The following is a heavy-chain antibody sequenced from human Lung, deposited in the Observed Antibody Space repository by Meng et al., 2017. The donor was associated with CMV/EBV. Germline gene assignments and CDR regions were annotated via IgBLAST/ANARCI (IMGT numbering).Heavy chain of an antibody. V-gene: IGHV3-48*01. CDR2: ISSSSNSI. CDR1: GFTLKTYT. D-gene: IGHD3-22*01. Sequence: GGSLRLSCAASGFTLKTYTMNWVRQAPGKGLEWVSYISSSSNSIYYAVSVKGRFTISRDNVKNSLYLQMNSLSAEDTAVYYCARGPNDSRGYPSPNYYYYGLDVWGQGTTVTGSS. J-gene: IGHJ6*02. CDR3: ARGPNDSRGYPSPNYYYYGLDV.